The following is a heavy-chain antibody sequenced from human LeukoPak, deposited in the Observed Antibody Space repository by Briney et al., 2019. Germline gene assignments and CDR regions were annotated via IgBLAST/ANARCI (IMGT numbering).Heavy chain of an antibody. D-gene: IGHD3-10*01. CDR3: VGVRWFGGSNWFDP. V-gene: IGHV3-64D*09. CDR2: ISSSGGST. Sequence: GGSLRLSCAASGITFSTYAMYWVRQAPGKGLEYVSAISSSGGSTYYADSVKGRFTISRDNSKNTLHLQMSSLRAEDTAVYYCVGVRWFGGSNWFDPWGQGTLVTVSS. J-gene: IGHJ5*02. CDR1: GITFSTYA.